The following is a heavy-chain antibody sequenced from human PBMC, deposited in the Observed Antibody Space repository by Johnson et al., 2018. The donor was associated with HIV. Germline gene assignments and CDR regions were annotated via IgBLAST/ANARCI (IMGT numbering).Heavy chain of an antibody. Sequence: QVQLVESGGGVVQPGRSLRLSCAASGFTFSSYGMHWVRQAPGKGLEWVAVIWYDGSNKYYADSVKGRFTISRDNSKNTLNLQMNSLRADDTAVYYCAKDSNRWEQLAYAFDIWGQGTMVTVSS. V-gene: IGHV3-33*06. CDR2: IWYDGSNK. CDR1: GFTFSSYG. J-gene: IGHJ3*02. CDR3: AKDSNRWEQLAYAFDI. D-gene: IGHD6-6*01.